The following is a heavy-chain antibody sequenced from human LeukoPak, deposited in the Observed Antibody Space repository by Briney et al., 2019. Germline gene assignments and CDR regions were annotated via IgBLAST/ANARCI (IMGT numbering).Heavy chain of an antibody. Sequence: SETLSLTCAVSGGSISSSNWWSWVRQPPGKGLEWIGEIYHSGSTNYNPSLKSRVTMSVDESKNQFSLKLTSVTAADTAVYYCARVWDSPFPLWGQGTLVTVSS. D-gene: IGHD3-16*01. CDR3: ARVWDSPFPL. J-gene: IGHJ4*02. CDR1: GGSISSSNW. CDR2: IYHSGST. V-gene: IGHV4-4*02.